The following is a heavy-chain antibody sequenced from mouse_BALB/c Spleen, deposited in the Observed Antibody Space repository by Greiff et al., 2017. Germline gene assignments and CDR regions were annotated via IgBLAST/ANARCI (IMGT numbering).Heavy chain of an antibody. CDR1: GYTFTSYD. CDR2: IGPGDGST. Sequence: VQLQQSGPELVKPGASVKISCKASGYTFTSYDINWVKQRPGQGLEWIGWIGPGDGSTKYNEKFKGQATLTADKSSSTAYMQLSSLTSEDSAVYFCARKGITGFAYWGEGTLVTVSA. CDR3: ARKGITGFAY. D-gene: IGHD2-4*01. V-gene: IGHV1S56*01. J-gene: IGHJ3*01.